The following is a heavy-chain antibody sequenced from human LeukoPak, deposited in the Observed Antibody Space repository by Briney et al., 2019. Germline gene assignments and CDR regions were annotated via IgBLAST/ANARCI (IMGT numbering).Heavy chain of an antibody. CDR2: IKQDGSEK. CDR3: AGSLWFGELARFDP. J-gene: IGHJ5*02. V-gene: IGHV3-7*03. CDR1: GFSFSTYW. Sequence: GGSLRLSCAASGFSFSTYWMSWVRQAPGMGLQWVANIKQDGSEKNYVDSVKGRFTIARDNAKHSLYLQMNSLRAEDTAVYYCAGSLWFGELARFDPWGQGTLVTVSS. D-gene: IGHD3-10*01.